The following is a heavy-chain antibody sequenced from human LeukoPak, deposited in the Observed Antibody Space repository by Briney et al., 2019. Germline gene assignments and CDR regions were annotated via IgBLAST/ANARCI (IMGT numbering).Heavy chain of an antibody. CDR1: GGSNSSYS. CDR2: IYYSGST. D-gene: IGHD3-3*01. V-gene: IGHV4-59*08. Sequence: PSETLSLTCTVSGGSNSSYSWSWIRQPPGKGLEWIGYIYYSGSTNYNPSLKSRVTISVDTSKNQFSLKLSSVTAADTDVYYCARQADFWSNYYDYWGQGTLVTVSS. J-gene: IGHJ4*02. CDR3: ARQADFWSNYYDY.